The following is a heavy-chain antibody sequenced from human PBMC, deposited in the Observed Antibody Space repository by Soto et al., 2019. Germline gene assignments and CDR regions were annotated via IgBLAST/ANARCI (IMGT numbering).Heavy chain of an antibody. CDR2: ISYEGSHT. Sequence: QVQLVESGGGVVQPGRSLRLSCAASGFIFSSYGMHWVRQAPGKGLEWVAVISYEGSHTYYADSVKGRFTITRDNSKNTLYLQMNSLRPEHTAVYYCAKEVNCGGGSCSWSEGFAYWGQGTLLTVSS. V-gene: IGHV3-30*18. CDR3: AKEVNCGGGSCSWSEGFAY. J-gene: IGHJ4*02. D-gene: IGHD2-15*01. CDR1: GFIFSSYG.